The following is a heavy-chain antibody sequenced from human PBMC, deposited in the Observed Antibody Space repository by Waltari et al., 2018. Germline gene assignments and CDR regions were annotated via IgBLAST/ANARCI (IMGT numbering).Heavy chain of an antibody. Sequence: EVHLVETGGGLIQPGGSLRLSCAVSGVTVSSSYMSWVRQAPGKGVEWVAYLSAGGDTYFAGSLQGRVTISRDDSKNSLFLQMNSLSAADTAVYYCAKGTIFAGALDYWGQGALVTVSS. D-gene: IGHD3-3*02. CDR2: LSAGGDT. CDR1: GVTVSSSY. J-gene: IGHJ4*02. CDR3: AKGTIFAGALDY. V-gene: IGHV3-53*02.